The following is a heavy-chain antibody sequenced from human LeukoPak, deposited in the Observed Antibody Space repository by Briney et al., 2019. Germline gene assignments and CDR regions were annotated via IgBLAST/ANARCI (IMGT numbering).Heavy chain of an antibody. Sequence: PSETLSLTCTVSGGSISSGSYYWSWIRQPPGKGLEWIGYIYYSGSTNYNPSLKSRVTISVDTSKNQFSLKLSSVTAAGTAVYYCASHRRDGYSRLDYWGQGTLVTVSS. V-gene: IGHV4-61*01. J-gene: IGHJ4*02. CDR1: GGSISSGSYY. D-gene: IGHD5-24*01. CDR3: ASHRRDGYSRLDY. CDR2: IYYSGST.